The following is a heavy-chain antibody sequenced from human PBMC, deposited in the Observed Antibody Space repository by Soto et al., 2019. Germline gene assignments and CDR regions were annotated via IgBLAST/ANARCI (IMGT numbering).Heavy chain of an antibody. V-gene: IGHV2-70*11. D-gene: IGHD1-26*01. CDR3: ARIRDSGSYVGQHLGMDV. Sequence: GSGPTLVNPTQTLTLTCTFSGFSLSTSGMCVSWIRQPPGKALEWLARIDWDDDKYYSTSLKTRLTISKDTSKNQVVLTMTNMDPVDTATYYCARIRDSGSYVGQHLGMDVWGQGTTVTVSS. CDR1: GFSLSTSGMC. J-gene: IGHJ6*02. CDR2: IDWDDDK.